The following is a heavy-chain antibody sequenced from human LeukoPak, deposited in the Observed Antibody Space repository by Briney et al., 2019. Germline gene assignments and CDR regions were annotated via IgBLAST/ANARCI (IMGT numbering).Heavy chain of an antibody. CDR3: ARVDLGGPGLLDY. CDR2: ISSSSSYI. D-gene: IGHD2-15*01. V-gene: IGHV3-21*01. J-gene: IGHJ4*02. CDR1: GFTFRTYG. Sequence: PGRSLRLSCAASGFTFRTYGMHWVRQAPGKGLEWVSSISSSSSYIYYADSVKGRFTISRDNAKNSLYLQMNSLRAEDTAVYYCARVDLGGPGLLDYWGQGTLVTVSS.